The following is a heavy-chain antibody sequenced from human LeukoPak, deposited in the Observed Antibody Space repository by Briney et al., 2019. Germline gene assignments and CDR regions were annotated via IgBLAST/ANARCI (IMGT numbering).Heavy chain of an antibody. CDR1: GFTFSSYD. CDR2: ITPGGAST. Sequence: GGSLRLSCAASGFTFSSYDMSWVREAPGEGLEGVSFITPGGASTSYADSVKGRFTISRDNPRNTLYMQMNSLRDEDTALYYCAVMHGYYDGSGYWVQWGQGTLVTVSS. V-gene: IGHV3-23*01. D-gene: IGHD3-22*01. J-gene: IGHJ4*02. CDR3: AVMHGYYDGSGYWVQ.